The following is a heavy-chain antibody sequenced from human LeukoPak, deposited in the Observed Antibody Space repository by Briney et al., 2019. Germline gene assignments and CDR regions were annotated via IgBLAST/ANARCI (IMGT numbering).Heavy chain of an antibody. CDR1: GFTFGDHA. CDR3: AKDYDSGGSGNMALDY. Sequence: GGSLRLSCAASGFTFGDHAMHWVRQAPGKGLEWVSGISWNSGSIGYADSVKGRFTISRDNAKNSLYLQMNSLRAEDTALYYCAKDYDSGGSGNMALDYWGQGTLVTVSS. CDR2: ISWNSGSI. D-gene: IGHD3-10*01. V-gene: IGHV3-9*01. J-gene: IGHJ4*02.